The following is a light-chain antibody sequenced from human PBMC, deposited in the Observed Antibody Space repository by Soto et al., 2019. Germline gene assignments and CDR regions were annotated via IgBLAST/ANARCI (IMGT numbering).Light chain of an antibody. Sequence: ETFLTQSPDTLSLSPGERATLTCRASQSVSNYIAWYQQRPGQAPRLLIYDASNRATGVPARFSGSRSGTDFTLTISDLEPADFGLYYCQQRLNWPRGFGQGTKVDIK. CDR2: DAS. J-gene: IGKJ1*01. CDR1: QSVSNY. V-gene: IGKV3-11*01. CDR3: QQRLNWPRG.